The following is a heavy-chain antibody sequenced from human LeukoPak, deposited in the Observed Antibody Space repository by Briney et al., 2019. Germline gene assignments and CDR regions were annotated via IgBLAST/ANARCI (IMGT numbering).Heavy chain of an antibody. CDR3: ARHEPTRGYY. V-gene: IGHV3-7*01. CDR1: GFTFSSYA. CDR2: IKQDGSEK. Sequence: PGGSLRLSCAASGFTFSSYAMSWVRQAPGKGLEWVANIKQDGSEKYYVDSVKGRFTISRDNAKNSLYLQMNSLRAEDTAVYYCARHEPTRGYYWGQGTLVTVSS. J-gene: IGHJ4*02. D-gene: IGHD1-14*01.